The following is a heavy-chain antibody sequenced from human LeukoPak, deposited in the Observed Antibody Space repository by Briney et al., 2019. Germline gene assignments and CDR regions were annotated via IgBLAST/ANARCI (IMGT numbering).Heavy chain of an antibody. CDR1: GFTVSSNY. J-gene: IGHJ4*02. Sequence: GGSLRLSCAVSGFTVSSNYTSWVRQAPGKGLEWVSVIYSDGSTYYADSVKGRFTISRDNSKNTLYLQMNSLRAEDTAVYYCTRLGGCSSTSCQNYFDYWGQGTLVTVSS. V-gene: IGHV3-66*04. D-gene: IGHD2-2*01. CDR2: IYSDGST. CDR3: TRLGGCSSTSCQNYFDY.